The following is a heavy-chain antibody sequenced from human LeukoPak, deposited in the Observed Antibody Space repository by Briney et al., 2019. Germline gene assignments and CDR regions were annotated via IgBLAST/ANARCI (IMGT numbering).Heavy chain of an antibody. J-gene: IGHJ4*02. CDR3: ARDGVDSSGYYYGY. Sequence: GGSLRLSCAASGFTFSSYSMNWVRQAPGKGLEWVSYISSSGSTIYYADSVKGRFTISRDNAKNSLYLQMNSLRAEDTAVYYCARDGVDSSGYYYGYWGQGTLVTVSS. CDR2: ISSSGSTI. D-gene: IGHD3-22*01. V-gene: IGHV3-48*04. CDR1: GFTFSSYS.